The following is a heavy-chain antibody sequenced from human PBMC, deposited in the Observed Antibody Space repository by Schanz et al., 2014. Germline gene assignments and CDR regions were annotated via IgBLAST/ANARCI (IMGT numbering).Heavy chain of an antibody. CDR1: GFTFSGYA. CDR2: ITTGGNT. CDR3: SKDKQGSRSDDS. Sequence: EVQLLESGGGFVQPGGSLRISCAASGFTFSGYAMSWARQTPGKGLEWVSSITTGGNTYYRDSVKGRFIVSRDNSKNTLYLEMNRLRVDDTAVYYCSKDKQGSRSDDSWGQGTLVTVPS. V-gene: IGHV3-23*01. J-gene: IGHJ5*01. D-gene: IGHD2-15*01.